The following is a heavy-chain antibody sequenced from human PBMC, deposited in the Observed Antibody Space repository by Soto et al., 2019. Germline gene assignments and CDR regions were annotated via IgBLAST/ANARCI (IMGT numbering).Heavy chain of an antibody. CDR2: IWYDGSNK. J-gene: IGHJ5*02. CDR1: GFTFSSYG. CDR3: ARENKTASDEFWSGYPKAYDGFDP. V-gene: IGHV3-33*01. Sequence: QVQLVESGGGVVQPGRSLRLSCAASGFTFSSYGMHWVRQAPGKGLEWVAVIWYDGSNKYYADSVKGRFTISRDNSKNALYLQMNSLRAEDTAVYYCARENKTASDEFWSGYPKAYDGFDPWGQGTLVTVSS. D-gene: IGHD3-3*01.